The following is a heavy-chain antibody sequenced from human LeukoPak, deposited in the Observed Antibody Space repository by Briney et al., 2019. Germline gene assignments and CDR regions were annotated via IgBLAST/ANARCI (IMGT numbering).Heavy chain of an antibody. CDR1: GGSISSSSYY. J-gene: IGHJ6*03. CDR2: IDYSGST. Sequence: SETLSLTCTVSGGSISSSSYYWGWIRQPPGKGLEWIGSIDYSGSTCYNPSLKSRVAISVDTSKIQISLKLNSVTAADTAVYYCARLRDYYYNYMDVWGKGTTVTISS. CDR3: ARLRDYYYNYMDV. V-gene: IGHV4-39*01.